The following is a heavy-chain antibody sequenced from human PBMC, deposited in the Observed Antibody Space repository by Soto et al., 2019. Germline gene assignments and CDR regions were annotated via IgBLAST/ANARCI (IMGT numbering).Heavy chain of an antibody. V-gene: IGHV1-46*01. J-gene: IGHJ6*02. CDR3: ARVSSAGYSSSWGGMDV. D-gene: IGHD6-13*01. CDR1: GYTFTSNY. Sequence: GASVKVSCKASGYTFTSNYMHWVRQAPGQGLEWMGIINPSGGSTSYAQKFQGRVTMTRDTSTSTVYMELSSLRSEDTAVYYCARVSSAGYSSSWGGMDVWGQGTTVTVSS. CDR2: INPSGGST.